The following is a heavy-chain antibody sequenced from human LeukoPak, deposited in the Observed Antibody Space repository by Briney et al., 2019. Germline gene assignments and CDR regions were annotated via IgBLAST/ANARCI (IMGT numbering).Heavy chain of an antibody. D-gene: IGHD6-13*01. V-gene: IGHV4-59*01. CDR2: IYYSGST. CDR1: GGSISSYY. J-gene: IGHJ4*02. Sequence: SETLSLTCTVSGGSISSYYWSWIRQPPGKGLEWIGYIYYSGSTNYNPSLKSRVTISVDTSKNQFSLKLSSVTAADTAVYYCAREGSSSSWDYWGQGTLVTVSS. CDR3: AREGSSSSWDY.